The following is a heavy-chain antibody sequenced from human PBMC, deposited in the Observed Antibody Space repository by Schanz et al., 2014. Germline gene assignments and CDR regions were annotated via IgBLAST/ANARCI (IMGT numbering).Heavy chain of an antibody. CDR3: ARGRVLES. D-gene: IGHD1-1*01. CDR1: GFAFSSYG. CDR2: ISSRSSHI. V-gene: IGHV3-21*01. Sequence: EVQLVESGGGWVQPGGSLRLSCLASGFAFSSYGMNWVRQAPGKGLEWVSSISSRSSHIYYADSVKGRFTVSRDNAKNSVYLQMNSLRPEDTAVYYCARGRVLESWGQGTLVTVSS. J-gene: IGHJ5*02.